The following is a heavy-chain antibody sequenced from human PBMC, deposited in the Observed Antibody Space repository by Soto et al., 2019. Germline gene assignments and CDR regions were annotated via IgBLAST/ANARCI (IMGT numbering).Heavy chain of an antibody. Sequence: QVQLQESGPGLVKPSQTLSLTCTVSGGSISSGDYYWSWIRQPPGKGLEWIGYIYYSGSTYYNPSLKSRVTISVDTSKNQFSLKLSSVTAADTAVYYCARGGSPAAHYYYGMDVWGQGTTVTVSS. CDR3: ARGGSPAAHYYYGMDV. V-gene: IGHV4-30-4*01. D-gene: IGHD6-13*01. CDR1: GGSISSGDYY. J-gene: IGHJ6*02. CDR2: IYYSGST.